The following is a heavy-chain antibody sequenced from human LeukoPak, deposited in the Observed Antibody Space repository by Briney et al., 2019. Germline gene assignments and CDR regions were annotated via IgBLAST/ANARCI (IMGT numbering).Heavy chain of an antibody. Sequence: PGRSLRLSCAASGFTFDDYAMHWVRQAPGKGLEWVSGISWNSGSLDYADSVKGRFTISRDNAKNSLSLQMNSLRAEDMALYYCAKGINRNPGSLSFDYWGQGTLVTVSS. J-gene: IGHJ4*02. CDR2: ISWNSGSL. CDR1: GFTFDDYA. CDR3: AKGINRNPGSLSFDY. V-gene: IGHV3-9*03. D-gene: IGHD2/OR15-2a*01.